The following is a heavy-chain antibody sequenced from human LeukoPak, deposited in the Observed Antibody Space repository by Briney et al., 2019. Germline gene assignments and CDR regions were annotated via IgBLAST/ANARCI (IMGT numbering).Heavy chain of an antibody. V-gene: IGHV3-23*01. CDR3: ATSGGSSWYGYYFDY. J-gene: IGHJ4*02. Sequence: PGGSLRLSCAASGFTFSSYAMSWVRQAPGKGLERVSAISGSGGSTYYADSVKGRFTISRDNSKNTLYLQMNSLRAEDTAVYYCATSGGSSWYGYYFDYWGQGTLVTVSS. D-gene: IGHD6-13*01. CDR1: GFTFSSYA. CDR2: ISGSGGST.